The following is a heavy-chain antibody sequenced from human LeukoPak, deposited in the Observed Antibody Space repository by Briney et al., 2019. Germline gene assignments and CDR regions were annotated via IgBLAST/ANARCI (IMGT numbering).Heavy chain of an antibody. CDR3: ARASQGYYYCSGTNNWFDP. D-gene: IGHD3-10*01. J-gene: IGHJ5*02. V-gene: IGHV4-34*01. CDR1: GFTFSSYE. CDR2: INHSGST. Sequence: GSLRLSCAASGFTFSSYEMNWVRQAPGKGLEWIGEINHSGSTNYNPSLKSRVTISVDTSKNQFSLKLSSVTAADTAVYYCARASQGYYYCSGTNNWFDPWGQGTLVTVSS.